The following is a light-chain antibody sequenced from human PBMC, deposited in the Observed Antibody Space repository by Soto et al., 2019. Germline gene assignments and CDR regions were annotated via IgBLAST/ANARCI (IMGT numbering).Light chain of an antibody. CDR1: SSNIGSDY. CDR3: AAWDASLSAYV. J-gene: IGLJ1*01. V-gene: IGLV1-47*02. CDR2: STN. Sequence: QSVLTQPPSASGTPGQSVTISCSGSSSNIGSDYVYWYQQVPGMAPQRLIYSTNQRSSGVPDRFSASKSGTSASLAIGGLRSEDEADYYCAAWDASLSAYVFGTGTKVTVL.